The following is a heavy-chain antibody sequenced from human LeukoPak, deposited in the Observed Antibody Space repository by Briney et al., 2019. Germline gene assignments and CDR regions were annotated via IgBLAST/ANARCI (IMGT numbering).Heavy chain of an antibody. CDR3: ARDDRTYYYDSSGLFDY. CDR2: IKQDGSEN. D-gene: IGHD3-22*01. V-gene: IGHV3-7*04. J-gene: IGHJ4*02. Sequence: PGGSLRLSCAASGFTFSRSWMSWVRQAPGKGLEWVANIKQDGSENYYVDSVKGRFTISRDNAKNSLYLQMNSLRAEDTAVYYCARDDRTYYYDSSGLFDYWGQGTLVTVSS. CDR1: GFTFSRSW.